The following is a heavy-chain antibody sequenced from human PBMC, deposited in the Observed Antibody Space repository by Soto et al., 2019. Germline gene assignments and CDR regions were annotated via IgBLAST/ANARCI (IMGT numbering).Heavy chain of an antibody. CDR1: GFTFSSYG. CDR3: ARSSGGSSYYPPDY. D-gene: IGHD2-15*01. V-gene: IGHV3-30*03. J-gene: IGHJ4*02. CDR2: MAHDGSNQ. Sequence: QVQLVESGGGVVQPGGSLRLSCAASGFTFSSYGMQWVRQPPGEGLEWVAIMAHDGSNQYYGDSVKGRFTISRDNSKNTLYLQMDSLRPEDTAVYYCARSSGGSSYYPPDYWGQGTLVTVSS.